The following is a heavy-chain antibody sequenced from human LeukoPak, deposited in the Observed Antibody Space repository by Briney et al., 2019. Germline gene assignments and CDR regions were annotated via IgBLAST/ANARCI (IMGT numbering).Heavy chain of an antibody. J-gene: IGHJ5*02. CDR2: IHYTGST. Sequence: PSETLSLTCTVSGGSISSYYWSWIRQSPGKGLECIGYIHYTGSTNYNPSLKSRVTISVETSRNQFSLKLKSVTAADTTVYYCARGGYYGSGNDFRFDPWGQGTLVTVSS. CDR3: ARGGYYGSGNDFRFDP. D-gene: IGHD3-10*01. CDR1: GGSISSYY. V-gene: IGHV4-59*01.